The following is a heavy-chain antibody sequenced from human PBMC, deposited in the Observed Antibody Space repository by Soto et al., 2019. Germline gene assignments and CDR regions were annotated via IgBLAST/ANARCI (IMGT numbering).Heavy chain of an antibody. CDR2: IPYSGSA. J-gene: IGHJ3*02. V-gene: IGHV4-59*01. D-gene: IGHD1-26*01. CDR3: ARSAWGYAFDI. Sequence: QVQLQESGPGLVKPSETLSLTCTVSGGSISSYYWSWIRQPPGKGLEWIGYIPYSGSASYSPSLNSRVTMSIDSSKSQFSLKLSFVTAADTAVYYCARSAWGYAFDIWGQGTMITVSS. CDR1: GGSISSYY.